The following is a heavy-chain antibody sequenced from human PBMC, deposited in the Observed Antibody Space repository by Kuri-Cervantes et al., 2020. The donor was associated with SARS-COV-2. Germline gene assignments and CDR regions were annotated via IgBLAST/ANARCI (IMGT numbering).Heavy chain of an antibody. D-gene: IGHD3-3*01. J-gene: IGHJ5*02. Sequence: SQTLSLTCAVYGGSFSGYYWSWIRQPPGKGLEWIGEINHSGSTNYNPSLKSRVTISVDTSKNQFSLKLSSVTAAYTAVYYCARAKMGFLEWDNCFDPWGQGTLVTVSS. CDR2: INHSGST. CDR3: ARAKMGFLEWDNCFDP. V-gene: IGHV4-34*01. CDR1: GGSFSGYY.